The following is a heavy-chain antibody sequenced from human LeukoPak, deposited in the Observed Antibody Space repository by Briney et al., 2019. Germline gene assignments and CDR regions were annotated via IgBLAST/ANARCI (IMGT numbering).Heavy chain of an antibody. Sequence: GGSLRLSCAASGFTVSSNYMSWVRQAPGKGLEWVSVIYSGGSTYYADPVKGRFTISRDNSKNTLYLQMNSLRAEDTAVYYCARDPIEGVSRPFWYFDLWGRGTLVTVSS. CDR2: IYSGGST. CDR3: ARDPIEGVSRPFWYFDL. D-gene: IGHD3-3*01. CDR1: GFTVSSNY. J-gene: IGHJ2*01. V-gene: IGHV3-66*02.